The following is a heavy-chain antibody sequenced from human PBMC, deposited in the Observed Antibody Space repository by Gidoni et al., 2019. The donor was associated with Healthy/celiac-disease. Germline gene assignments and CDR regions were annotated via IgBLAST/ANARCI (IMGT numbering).Heavy chain of an antibody. Sequence: QVQLVESGGGVVQPGRSLRTSCAASGFTFSSYGMHWVRQAPGKGLEWVAVIWYDGSNKYYADSVKGRFTISRDNSKNTLYLQMNSLRAEDTAVYYCAREPNFDYYDSSGYPIDYWGQGTLVTVSS. CDR2: IWYDGSNK. J-gene: IGHJ4*02. V-gene: IGHV3-33*01. CDR3: AREPNFDYYDSSGYPIDY. D-gene: IGHD3-22*01. CDR1: GFTFSSYG.